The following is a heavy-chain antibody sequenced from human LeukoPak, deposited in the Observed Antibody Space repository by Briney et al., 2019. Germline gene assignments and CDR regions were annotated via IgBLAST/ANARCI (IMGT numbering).Heavy chain of an antibody. D-gene: IGHD2-15*01. V-gene: IGHV3-23*01. CDR1: GFTFGTYA. J-gene: IGHJ6*02. Sequence: GGSLRLSCGASGFTFGTYAMTWVRQAPGKGLEWVSGISGSGGSTYYADSVKGRFTISRDNSKNTLYLQMNSLRAEDTAVYYCTKMRVGGPPLTTRTYGMDVWGQGTTVTVSS. CDR3: TKMRVGGPPLTTRTYGMDV. CDR2: ISGSGGST.